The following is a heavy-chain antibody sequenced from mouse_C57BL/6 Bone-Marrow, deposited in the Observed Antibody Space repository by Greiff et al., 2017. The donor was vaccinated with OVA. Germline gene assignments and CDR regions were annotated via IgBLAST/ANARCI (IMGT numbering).Heavy chain of an antibody. CDR1: GYAFSSYW. D-gene: IGHD1-1*01. V-gene: IGHV1-80*01. J-gene: IGHJ4*01. CDR3: AGQFITTVVATGFYAMDY. Sequence: QVQLKQSGAELVKPGASVKISCKASGYAFSSYWMNWVKQRPGKGLEWIGQIYPGDGDTNYNGKFKGKATLTADKSSSTAYMQLSSLTSEDSAVYFCAGQFITTVVATGFYAMDYWGQGTSVTVSS. CDR2: IYPGDGDT.